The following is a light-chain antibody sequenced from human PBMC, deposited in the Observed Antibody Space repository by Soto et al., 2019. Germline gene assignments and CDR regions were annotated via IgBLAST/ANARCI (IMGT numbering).Light chain of an antibody. J-gene: IGLJ2*01. CDR1: SSDVGDFNY. CDR3: SSYSSSTNHVV. V-gene: IGLV2-14*03. Sequence: QSALTQPASVSGSPGRSVTISCTGTSSDVGDFNYVSWYQHLPGRAPKLIIYDVTNRPSGISYRFSASKSGRTASLTISGLQAEDEAYYYCSSYSSSTNHVVFGGGTKLTVL. CDR2: DVT.